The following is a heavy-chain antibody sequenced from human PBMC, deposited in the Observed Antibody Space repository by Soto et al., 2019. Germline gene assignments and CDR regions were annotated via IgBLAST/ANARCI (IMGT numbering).Heavy chain of an antibody. Sequence: SETLSLTCTVSGGSIRNGDYYWGWIRQPPGKGLEWIGYVYYSGTTYSHPSLNSRVSISVDTSENQFSLRLTSVTAADTAVYYCVTVNLVGAAYYFDYWGPGTRVTVSS. D-gene: IGHD1-26*01. J-gene: IGHJ4*02. CDR2: VYYSGTT. CDR1: GGSIRNGDYY. CDR3: VTVNLVGAAYYFDY. V-gene: IGHV4-30-4*01.